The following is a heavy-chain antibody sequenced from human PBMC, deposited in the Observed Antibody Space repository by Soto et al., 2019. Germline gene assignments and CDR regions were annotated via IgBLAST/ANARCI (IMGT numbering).Heavy chain of an antibody. Sequence: GESLKISCAASGFTFSSYAMSWVRQAPGKGLEWVSAISGSGGSTYYADSVKGRFTISRDNSKNTLYLQMNSLRAEDTAVYYCAKAVRFLDQYYYMDVWGKGTTVTVSS. D-gene: IGHD3-3*01. CDR2: ISGSGGST. CDR3: AKAVRFLDQYYYMDV. V-gene: IGHV3-23*01. J-gene: IGHJ6*03. CDR1: GFTFSSYA.